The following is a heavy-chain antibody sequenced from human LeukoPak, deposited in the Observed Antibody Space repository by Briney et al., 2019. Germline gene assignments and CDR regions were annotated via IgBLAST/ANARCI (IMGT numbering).Heavy chain of an antibody. Sequence: LETLSVTCMDPRGSTNSYYWSWIRQPPRKGLERMGYIFCSGSTNYNPSHKSRVTISVDTAKNQYSLRLSSVTAADTAVYYCARHGSGSSGSFRYYDYWGQGTLVTVSS. CDR3: ARHGSGSSGSFRYYDY. CDR1: RGSTNSYY. V-gene: IGHV4-59*08. J-gene: IGHJ4*02. D-gene: IGHD6-19*01. CDR2: IFCSGST.